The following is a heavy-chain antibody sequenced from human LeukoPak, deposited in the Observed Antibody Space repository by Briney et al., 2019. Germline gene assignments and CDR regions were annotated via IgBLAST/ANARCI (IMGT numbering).Heavy chain of an antibody. V-gene: IGHV3-49*01. J-gene: IGHJ5*02. CDR2: IRSKAYGGTT. CDR1: GFTFGDYA. D-gene: IGHD1-20*01. CDR3: TRDGPFITGTNNWFDP. Sequence: PGGSLRLSCTASGFTFGDYAMSWFRQAPGKGLEWVGFIRSKAYGGTTEYAASVKGRFTISRDGSKSIAYLQMNSLKTEDTAVYYCTRDGPFITGTNNWFDPWGQGTLVTVSS.